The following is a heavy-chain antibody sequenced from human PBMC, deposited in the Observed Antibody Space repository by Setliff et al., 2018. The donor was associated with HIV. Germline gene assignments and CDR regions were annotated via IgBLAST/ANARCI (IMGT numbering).Heavy chain of an antibody. V-gene: IGHV1-18*01. D-gene: IGHD3-10*01. J-gene: IGHJ5*02. CDR1: GYTFTDYG. Sequence: ASVKVSCKASGYTFTDYGISWVRQAPGQGLEWMGWISAYNGNTKYAQKFQGRVTMTTHTSTNTAYMELRSLRSDDTAVYYCARRIDNSGSFPDKNWFDTWGQGSLVTVSS. CDR3: ARRIDNSGSFPDKNWFDT. CDR2: ISAYNGNT.